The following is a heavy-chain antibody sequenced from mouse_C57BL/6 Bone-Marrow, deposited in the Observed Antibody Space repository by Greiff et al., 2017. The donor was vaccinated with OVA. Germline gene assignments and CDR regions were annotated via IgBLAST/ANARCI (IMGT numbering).Heavy chain of an antibody. Sequence: QVQLQQSGPELVKPGASVKISCKASGYAFSSSWMNWVKQRPGKGLEWIGRIYPGDGDTNYNGKFKGKATLTADKSSSTAYMQLSSLTSAYSAVYFCALLLRSYYFDYWGQGTTLTVSS. V-gene: IGHV1-82*01. CDR3: ALLLRSYYFDY. CDR2: IYPGDGDT. J-gene: IGHJ2*01. D-gene: IGHD1-1*01. CDR1: GYAFSSSW.